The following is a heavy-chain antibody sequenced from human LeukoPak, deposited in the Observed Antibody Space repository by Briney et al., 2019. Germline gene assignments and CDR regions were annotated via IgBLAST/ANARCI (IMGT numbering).Heavy chain of an antibody. Sequence: GGSLRLSCAASGFTFSSYSMNWVRQAPGKGLEWVSYISSSSSTIYYADSVKGRFTTSRDNAKNSLYLQMNSLRDEDTAVYYCARDVTPLRYFDSGAVNWFDPWGQGTLVTVSS. V-gene: IGHV3-48*02. D-gene: IGHD3-9*01. CDR2: ISSSSSTI. J-gene: IGHJ5*02. CDR3: ARDVTPLRYFDSGAVNWFDP. CDR1: GFTFSSYS.